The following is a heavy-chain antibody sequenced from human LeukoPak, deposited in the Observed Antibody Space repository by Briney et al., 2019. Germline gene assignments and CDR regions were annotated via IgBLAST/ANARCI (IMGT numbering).Heavy chain of an antibody. CDR2: IYSGGTT. CDR3: AKFAGSSGSEGDDY. CDR1: GFTVSTNY. V-gene: IGHV3-53*01. J-gene: IGHJ4*02. Sequence: AGGSLRLSCAVSGFTVSTNYLSWVRQAPGKGLEWVSIIYSGGTTYYADSVKGRFTISRDNPKNTLYLRMNSLRAEDTAVYYCAKFAGSSGSEGDDYWGQGTLVTVSS. D-gene: IGHD3-22*01.